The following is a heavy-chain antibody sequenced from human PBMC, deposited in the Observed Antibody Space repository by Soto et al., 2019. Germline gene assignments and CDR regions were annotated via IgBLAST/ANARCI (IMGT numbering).Heavy chain of an antibody. J-gene: IGHJ6*02. CDR3: ARQSPKPYYDYGMDV. V-gene: IGHV4-39*01. Sequence: ASETLSLTCTVSGGSISISSYYLGWIRQPPGKGLEWIGSIYYSGSTYYNPSLKSRVTISVDTSKNQFSLKLSSVTAADTAVYYCARQSPKPYYDYGMDVWGQGTTVTVSS. CDR1: GGSISISSYY. CDR2: IYYSGST.